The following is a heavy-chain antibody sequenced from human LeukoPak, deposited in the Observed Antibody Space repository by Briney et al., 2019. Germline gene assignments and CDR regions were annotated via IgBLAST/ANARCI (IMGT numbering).Heavy chain of an antibody. V-gene: IGHV1-2*02. CDR2: INPNSGGT. CDR1: GYTFTSYY. CDR3: ARGPRITIFGVVPNWFDP. Sequence: ASVKVSCKASGYTFTSYYMHWVRQAPGEGLEWMGWINPNSGGTNYAQKFQDRVTMTRDTSISTAYMELSRLRSDDTAVYYCARGPRITIFGVVPNWFDPWGQGTLVTVSS. J-gene: IGHJ5*02. D-gene: IGHD3-3*01.